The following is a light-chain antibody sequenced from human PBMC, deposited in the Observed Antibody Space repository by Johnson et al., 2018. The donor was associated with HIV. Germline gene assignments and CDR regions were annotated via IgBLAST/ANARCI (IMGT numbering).Light chain of an antibody. CDR3: GTWDSSLSARV. Sequence: QSVLSQPPSVSAAPGQKVTISCSGSSSNIGNNYVSWYRQLPGTAPKLLIYENNKRPSGIPDRFSGYKSGTSATLDINGLQTGDEADYYCGTWDSSLSARVFGTGTKVTVL. V-gene: IGLV1-51*02. J-gene: IGLJ1*01. CDR2: ENN. CDR1: SSNIGNNY.